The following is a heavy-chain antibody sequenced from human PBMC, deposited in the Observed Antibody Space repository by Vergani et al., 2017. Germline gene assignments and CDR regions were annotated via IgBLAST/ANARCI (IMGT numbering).Heavy chain of an antibody. Sequence: EVQLLESGGGLVQPGGSLRLTCAASEFTFSNYAMNWVRQAPGKGLEWVSGISGSGVSAYYTDSVKGRFAISRDNSKNMLFLQMNNLRTEDTAIYYCAKRDVVSGNWLFDYWGQGTLVTVAS. CDR1: EFTFSNYA. D-gene: IGHD3-10*01. CDR3: AKRDVVSGNWLFDY. J-gene: IGHJ4*02. CDR2: ISGSGVSA. V-gene: IGHV3-23*01.